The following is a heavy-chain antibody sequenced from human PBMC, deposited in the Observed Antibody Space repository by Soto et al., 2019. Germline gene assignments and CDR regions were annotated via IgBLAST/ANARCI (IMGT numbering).Heavy chain of an antibody. CDR3: ARDGFCSGGSCYSVPVFDY. J-gene: IGHJ4*02. D-gene: IGHD2-15*01. Sequence: QVQLVESGGGVVQPGRSLRLSCAASGFTFSSYGMHWVRQAPGKGLEWVAVIWYDGSNKYYADSVKGRFTISRDNSKNPLDLQMNRLRAEGTAVYYCARDGFCSGGSCYSVPVFDYWGQGTLVTVSS. CDR2: IWYDGSNK. CDR1: GFTFSSYG. V-gene: IGHV3-33*01.